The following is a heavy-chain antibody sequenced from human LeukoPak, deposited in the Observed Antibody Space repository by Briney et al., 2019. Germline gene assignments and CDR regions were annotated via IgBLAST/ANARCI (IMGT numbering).Heavy chain of an antibody. J-gene: IGHJ6*02. Sequence: GGSLRLSCAASGFALSSHWMTWVRQVPGRGREWVANVNRDGSETYYLDSVKGRFTISKDNAKNSLYLQMNSLRAEDTALYHCARNNGMDVWGQGTTVIVSS. CDR2: VNRDGSET. CDR3: ARNNGMDV. CDR1: GFALSSHW. V-gene: IGHV3-7*03.